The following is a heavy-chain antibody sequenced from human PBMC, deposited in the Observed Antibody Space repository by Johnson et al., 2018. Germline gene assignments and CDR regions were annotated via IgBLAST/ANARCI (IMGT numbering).Heavy chain of an antibody. CDR2: FYRGGST. J-gene: IGHJ3*02. Sequence: VQLVQSGGGLVQPGGSLRLSCAASVFSVSSNYINWVRQAPGRGLEWVSIFYRGGSTSYADFVKGRFSISRDNSKNTLYLQMNSLRAEDTAVYYCAKDQEGAFDIWGQGTMVTVSS. CDR1: VFSVSSNY. CDR3: AKDQEGAFDI. V-gene: IGHV3-66*02.